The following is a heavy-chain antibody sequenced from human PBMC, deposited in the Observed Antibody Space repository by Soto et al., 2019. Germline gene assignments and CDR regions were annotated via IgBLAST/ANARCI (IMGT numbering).Heavy chain of an antibody. D-gene: IGHD2-15*01. Sequence: QVQLVESGGGVVQPGRSLRLSCAASGFTFSNYGMHWVRQAPGKGLEWVAGIWYDGSKKYYADSVKGRFTISRDNSKNTRCLQMNSLRAEDRAVYYCASEYCSGGSCYYYGMDVWGQGTRVTVSS. J-gene: IGHJ6*02. CDR1: GFTFSNYG. CDR2: IWYDGSKK. V-gene: IGHV3-33*01. CDR3: ASEYCSGGSCYYYGMDV.